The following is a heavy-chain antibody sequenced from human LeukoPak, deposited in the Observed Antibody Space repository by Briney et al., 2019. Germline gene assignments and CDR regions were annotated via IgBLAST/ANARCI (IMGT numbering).Heavy chain of an antibody. D-gene: IGHD3-10*01. J-gene: IGHJ6*02. CDR3: ARGGYYGSGSYIYYYYGMDV. V-gene: IGHV4-30-4*01. Sequence: SETLSLTCTVSGGSISSGDYYWRWIRQPPGKGLEWIGYIYYSGSTYYNPSLKSRVTISVDTSKNQFSLKLSSVTAADTAVYYCARGGYYGSGSYIYYYYGMDVWGQGTTVTVSS. CDR2: IYYSGST. CDR1: GGSISSGDYY.